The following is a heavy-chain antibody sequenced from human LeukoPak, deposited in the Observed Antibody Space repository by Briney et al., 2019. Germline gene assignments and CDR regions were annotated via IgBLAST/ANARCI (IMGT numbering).Heavy chain of an antibody. CDR3: VRDYVWGTSESDY. V-gene: IGHV3-7*01. CDR2: IKTDGSET. Sequence: PGGSLRLSCAASGFTFGSYWMTWMRQTPGKGLEWVANIKTDGSETYYLDSVKGRFTVSRDNAKNSLFLQMNSLGAEDTAIYYCVRDYVWGTSESDYWGQGILVTVSS. D-gene: IGHD3-16*01. CDR1: GFTFGSYW. J-gene: IGHJ4*02.